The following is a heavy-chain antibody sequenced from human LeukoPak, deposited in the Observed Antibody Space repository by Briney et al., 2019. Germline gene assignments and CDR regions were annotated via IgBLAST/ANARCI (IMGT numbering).Heavy chain of an antibody. CDR1: GFTFSSYA. CDR2: ISGSGGST. V-gene: IGHV3-23*01. CDR3: AKDLYDFWSGYTIDY. D-gene: IGHD3-3*01. J-gene: IGHJ4*02. Sequence: PGGSLRLSCAASGFTFSSYAMSWVRQAPGKGLEWVSAISGSGGSTYYADSVKGRFTISRDNSKNTLYLQMNSLRAEDMALYYCAKDLYDFWSGYTIDYWGQGTLVTVSS.